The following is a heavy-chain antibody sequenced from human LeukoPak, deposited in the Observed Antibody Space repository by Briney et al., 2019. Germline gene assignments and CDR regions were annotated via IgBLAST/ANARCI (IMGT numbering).Heavy chain of an antibody. J-gene: IGHJ3*02. D-gene: IGHD3-22*01. Sequence: SETLSLTCTVSGGSISISSYYWGWIRQPPGKGLEWIGSIYYSGSTYYNPSLKSRVTISVDTSKNQFSLKLSSVTAADTAVYYCARTDYYDSTVAFDIWGQGTMVTVSS. CDR2: IYYSGST. CDR1: GGSISISSYY. V-gene: IGHV4-39*01. CDR3: ARTDYYDSTVAFDI.